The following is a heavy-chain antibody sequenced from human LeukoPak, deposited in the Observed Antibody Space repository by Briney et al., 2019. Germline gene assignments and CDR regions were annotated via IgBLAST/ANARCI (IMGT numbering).Heavy chain of an antibody. CDR2: ICAYNGDT. J-gene: IGHJ4*02. CDR3: ARSPRYYDSSGYYSTSLTSRRYYFDY. Sequence: ASVTVSCKASGYTFTSYGISWVRQAPRQGVEWMGWICAYNGDTNYAQHPQGRVNMTTDTSTSTAYMELRSLRSDDTAVYYCARSPRYYDSSGYYSTSLTSRRYYFDYWGQGTLVTVSS. V-gene: IGHV1-18*01. CDR1: GYTFTSYG. D-gene: IGHD3-22*01.